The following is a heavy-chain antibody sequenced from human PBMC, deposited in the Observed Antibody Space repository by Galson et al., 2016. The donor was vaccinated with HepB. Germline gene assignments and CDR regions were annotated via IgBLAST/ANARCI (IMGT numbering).Heavy chain of an antibody. CDR2: INSKNGVT. J-gene: IGHJ4*02. V-gene: IGHV1-2*04. CDR3: ARGRSGSRSAFDF. CDR1: GYNFTDYY. Sequence: SVKVSCKAAGYNFTDYYLHWLRQAPGQGLEWVGWINSKNGVTKYAQKFQDWVTVTRDMSISTAYMELRRLSSNDTAVYYCARGRSGSRSAFDFWGQGTLVTVSP. D-gene: IGHD1-26*01.